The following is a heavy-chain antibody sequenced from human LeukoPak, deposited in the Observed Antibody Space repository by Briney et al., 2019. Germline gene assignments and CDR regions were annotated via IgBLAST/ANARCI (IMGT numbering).Heavy chain of an antibody. CDR2: INSDGSST. Sequence: GGSLRLSCAASGFTFSSYWMHWVRQAPGKGLAWVSRINSDGSSTSYADSVKGRFTISRDNAKNTLYLQMNSLRAEDTAVYYCARDYGMDVWGKGTTVTVSS. J-gene: IGHJ6*04. V-gene: IGHV3-74*01. CDR3: ARDYGMDV. CDR1: GFTFSSYW.